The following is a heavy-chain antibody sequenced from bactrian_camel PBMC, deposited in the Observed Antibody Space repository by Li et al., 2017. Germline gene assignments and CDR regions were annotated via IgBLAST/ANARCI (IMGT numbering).Heavy chain of an antibody. Sequence: QVQLVESGGGSVQAGGSLRLSCAASGYTSSSKCMGWFRQVPGKERVGVALVYTGGNTYYADSVQGRFTLSQGDTKNTVNLQMNSLKPEDTAIYTCALGRKPLRSNDGLMMLDFDYYGLGTQVTV. CDR3: ALGRKPLRSNDGLMMLDFDY. V-gene: IGHV3S53*01. CDR1: GYTSSSKC. J-gene: IGHJ6*01. D-gene: IGHD1*01. CDR2: VYTGGNT.